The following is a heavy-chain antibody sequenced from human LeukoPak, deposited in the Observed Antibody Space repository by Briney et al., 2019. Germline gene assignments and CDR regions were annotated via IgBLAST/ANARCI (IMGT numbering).Heavy chain of an antibody. CDR1: GYRFTSYW. CDR2: IYPGDSDI. D-gene: IGHD2-2*01. Sequence: GESLKISFKGSGYRFTSYWIGWVRPMPGKGLEWMGIIYPGDSDIRYSPSFQGQVIISADKSISTAYLQWSSLKASDTAIYYCARSCSSTSCYLTDAFDIWGQGTMVTVSS. J-gene: IGHJ3*02. V-gene: IGHV5-51*01. CDR3: ARSCSSTSCYLTDAFDI.